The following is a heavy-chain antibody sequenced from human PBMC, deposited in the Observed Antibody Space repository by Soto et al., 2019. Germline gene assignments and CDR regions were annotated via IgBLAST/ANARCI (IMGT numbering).Heavy chain of an antibody. CDR3: ARASSGYNIDELDS. Sequence: SETLSLTCTVYGDSIRTYFWTWIRQPPGKGLEWIGYVFNSGSTNSNPSLTSRVTILLDTSRNQISLTLSSVTAADTAVYYCARASSGYNIDELDSWGQGTMVTVSS. CDR2: VFNSGST. V-gene: IGHV4-59*01. J-gene: IGHJ3*02. D-gene: IGHD6-19*01. CDR1: GDSIRTYF.